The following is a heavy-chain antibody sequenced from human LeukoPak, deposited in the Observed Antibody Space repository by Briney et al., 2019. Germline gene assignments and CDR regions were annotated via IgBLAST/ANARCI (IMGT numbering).Heavy chain of an antibody. CDR2: ISSSGGTT. Sequence: GGSLRLSCAASGFIFSSYAMHWVRQAPGKGLEYVSGISSSGGTTYYANSVKGRFTISRDNSKNTLYLQMGSLRVEDMAVYYCARPRRRGDHYYGMDVWGQGTTVTVSS. CDR1: GFIFSSYA. V-gene: IGHV3-64*01. J-gene: IGHJ6*02. D-gene: IGHD2-21*02. CDR3: ARPRRRGDHYYGMDV.